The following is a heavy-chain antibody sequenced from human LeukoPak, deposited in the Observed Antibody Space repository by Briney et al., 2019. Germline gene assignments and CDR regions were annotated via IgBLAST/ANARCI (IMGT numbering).Heavy chain of an antibody. V-gene: IGHV4-59*01. CDR1: GSSISSYY. D-gene: IGHD3-22*01. CDR2: IYYSGST. CDR3: ARDRDDRNAFDI. J-gene: IGHJ3*02. Sequence: SETLSLTCTVSGSSISSYYWSWLRQPPGKGLEGIGYIYYSGSTNYNPSLKSRVTISVDTSKNQFSLKLSSVTAADTAVYYCARDRDDRNAFDIWGQGTMVTVSS.